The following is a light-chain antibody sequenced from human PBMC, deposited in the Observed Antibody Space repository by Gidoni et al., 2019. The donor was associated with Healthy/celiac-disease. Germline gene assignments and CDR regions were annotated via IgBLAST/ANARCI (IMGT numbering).Light chain of an antibody. CDR2: GAS. J-gene: IGKJ4*01. CDR3: QHFGN. CDR1: QSISSSQ. V-gene: IGKV3-20*01. Sequence: EIVLTQSPGTLSLSPGQSATLSCRASQSISSSQLAWYKQKPGQAPRPLMYGASSRATGIPDRFSGSGSGTDFTLTISRLEPEDFAVYYCQHFGNFGGGTKVE.